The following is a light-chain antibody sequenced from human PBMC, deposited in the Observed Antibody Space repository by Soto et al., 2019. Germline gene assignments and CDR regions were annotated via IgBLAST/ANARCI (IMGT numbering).Light chain of an antibody. Sequence: PGERATLSCRASQSVTSSLACYQQKPGQATRVLIYNTSTRATGIPARFSGSGSGTDFTLTISRLEPEDFAVYYCQQYGSSGTFGQGTKVDIK. CDR1: QSVTSS. CDR3: QQYGSSGT. J-gene: IGKJ1*01. CDR2: NTS. V-gene: IGKV3-20*01.